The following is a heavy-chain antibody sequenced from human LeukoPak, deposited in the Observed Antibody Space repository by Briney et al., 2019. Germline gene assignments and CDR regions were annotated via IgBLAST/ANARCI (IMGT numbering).Heavy chain of an antibody. D-gene: IGHD3-10*01. CDR3: ATPMAADY. Sequence: GGSLRLSCAASGFTFSNAWMNWVRQAPGKGLEWVGRIKSKSDDGTTDYATPVKGRFTISRDDSKNTLFLQMNSLKTEDTAVYYCATPMAADYWGQGTLVTVSS. V-gene: IGHV3-15*07. CDR1: GFTFSNAW. CDR2: IKSKSDDGTT. J-gene: IGHJ4*02.